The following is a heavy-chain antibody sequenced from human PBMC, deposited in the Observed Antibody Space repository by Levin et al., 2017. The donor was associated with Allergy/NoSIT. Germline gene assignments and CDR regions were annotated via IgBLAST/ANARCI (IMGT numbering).Heavy chain of an antibody. CDR2: ISPDASVT. D-gene: IGHD2-8*01. CDR3: ARDNAPGWFDP. Sequence: ASVKVSCVASGFTFSGHWMHWVRQVPGKGLLLVSRISPDASVTSYADSVKGRFTISRDNARNTLYLQMNSLRAEDTAVYYCARDNAPGWFDPWGQGVLVTVSS. CDR1: GFTFSGHW. V-gene: IGHV3-74*01. J-gene: IGHJ5*02.